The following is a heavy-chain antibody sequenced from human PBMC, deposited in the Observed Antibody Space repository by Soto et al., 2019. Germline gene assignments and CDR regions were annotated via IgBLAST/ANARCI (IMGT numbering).Heavy chain of an antibody. CDR3: AKGKRDYIWGSYRQKGAFDI. J-gene: IGHJ3*02. Sequence: QVQLVESGGGVVQPGRSLRLSCAASGFTFSSYGMHWVRQAPGKGLEWVAVISYDGSNKYYADSVKGRFTISRDNSKNTLYLQMNSLRAEDTAVYYCAKGKRDYIWGSYRQKGAFDIWGQGTMVTVSS. D-gene: IGHD3-16*02. V-gene: IGHV3-30*18. CDR2: ISYDGSNK. CDR1: GFTFSSYG.